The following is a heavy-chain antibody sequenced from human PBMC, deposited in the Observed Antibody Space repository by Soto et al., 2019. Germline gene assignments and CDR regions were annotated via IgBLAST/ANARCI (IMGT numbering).Heavy chain of an antibody. D-gene: IGHD3-3*01. CDR3: ARGRSQRFVKNPSYFDY. J-gene: IGHJ4*02. CDR2: IHNSGNT. V-gene: IGHV4-31*03. CDR1: GGSVSSGGYF. Sequence: SETLSLTCTVSGGSVSSGGYFWSWVRQRPGEGLEWIGYIHNSGNTFYNSSLKSRVTISVDTSKNQFSLKLRSVTAADTAVYYCARGRSQRFVKNPSYFDYWGQGTLVTVSS.